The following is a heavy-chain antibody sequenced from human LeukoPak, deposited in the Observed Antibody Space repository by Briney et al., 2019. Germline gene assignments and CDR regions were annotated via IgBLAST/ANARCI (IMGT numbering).Heavy chain of an antibody. CDR2: IYYSGST. V-gene: IGHV4-59*01. Sequence: SETLSLTCTVSGGSISSYYWSWIRQPPGKGLEWIGYIYYSGSTNYNPSLKSRVTISVDTSKNQFSLKLSSVTAADTAVYYCARGPRYCSGGSCYDYWGQGTLVTVSS. CDR1: GGSISSYY. J-gene: IGHJ4*02. D-gene: IGHD2-15*01. CDR3: ARGPRYCSGGSCYDY.